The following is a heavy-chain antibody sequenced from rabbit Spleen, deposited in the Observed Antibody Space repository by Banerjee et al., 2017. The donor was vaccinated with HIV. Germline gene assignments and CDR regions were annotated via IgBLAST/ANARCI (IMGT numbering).Heavy chain of an antibody. CDR1: GFDFSAYTF. J-gene: IGHJ6*01. D-gene: IGHD8-1*01. Sequence: QEQLVESGGGLVQPGGSLKLSCKASGFDFSAYTFMCWVRQAPGKGLEWIACIDAGSSAFTYFASWAKGRFTCSKTSSTTVTLQMTSLTAADTATYFCARDSASSFSSYGMDLWGPGTLVPS. CDR2: IDAGSSAFT. CDR3: ARDSASSFSSYGMDL. V-gene: IGHV1S45*01.